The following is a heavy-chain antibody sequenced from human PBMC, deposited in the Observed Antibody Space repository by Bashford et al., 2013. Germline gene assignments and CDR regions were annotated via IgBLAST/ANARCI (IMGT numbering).Heavy chain of an antibody. V-gene: IGHV4-39*07. CDR3: TAGPGNFDY. J-gene: IGHJ4*02. D-gene: IGHD3-10*01. CDR1: RDSIHSSSYY. Sequence: SETLSLTCTVSRDSIHSSSYYWAWIRQSPGKGLEWIGTIYYTGFTYYNPSLKSRVTISPDTSKNQFSLKLTSVTAADTAVYYCTAGPGNFDYWGQGSLVTVSS. CDR2: IYYTGFT.